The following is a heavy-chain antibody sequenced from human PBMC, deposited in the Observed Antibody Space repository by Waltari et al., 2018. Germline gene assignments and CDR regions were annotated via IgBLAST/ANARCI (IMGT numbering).Heavy chain of an antibody. CDR1: GGSISSPGYY. J-gene: IGHJ4*02. D-gene: IGHD3-16*01. Sequence: QVQLQVSGPRLVKPSQTLSLSCTVSGGSISSPGYYWSWIRQPAGKGLEYIGHIYTTGNTNYHPSLESRVTISRDMSKNQFSLKLISVTAADTAVYYCARGLWGHNPPRNIDSWGQGTLVTVSS. CDR3: ARGLWGHNPPRNIDS. V-gene: IGHV4-61*09. CDR2: IYTTGNT.